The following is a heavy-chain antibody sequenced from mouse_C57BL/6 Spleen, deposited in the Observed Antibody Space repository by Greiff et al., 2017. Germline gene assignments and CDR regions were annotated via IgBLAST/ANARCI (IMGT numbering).Heavy chain of an antibody. V-gene: IGHV1-81*01. CDR1: GYTFTSYG. D-gene: IGHD1-1*01. J-gene: IGHJ2*01. CDR2: INPRSGNT. CDR3: ARGTTVVATRGYFDY. Sequence: VQRVESGAELARPGASVKLSCKASGYTFTSYGISWVKQRTGQGLEWIGEINPRSGNTYYNEKFKGKATLTADKSSSTAYMELRSLTSEDSAVYFCARGTTVVATRGYFDYWGQGTTLTVSS.